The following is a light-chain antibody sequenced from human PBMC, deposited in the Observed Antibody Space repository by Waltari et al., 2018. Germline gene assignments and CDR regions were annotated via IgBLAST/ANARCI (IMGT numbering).Light chain of an antibody. CDR3: QHYVRLPVT. Sequence: EIVLTQSPGPLSLSPGVSATLSCWASQSVGRALSWYQQKRGQAPRLLIYGASTRASGIPARFSDSGSGTDFSLTINRLEPEDIAVYYCQHYVRLPVTFGQGTKVEIK. J-gene: IGKJ1*01. V-gene: IGKV3-20*01. CDR2: GAS. CDR1: QSVGRA.